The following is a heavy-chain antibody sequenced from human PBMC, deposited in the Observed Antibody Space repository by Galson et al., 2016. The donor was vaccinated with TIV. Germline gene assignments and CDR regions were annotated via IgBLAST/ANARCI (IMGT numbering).Heavy chain of an antibody. CDR2: IIGIFATP. J-gene: IGHJ6*03. CDR3: ARWAFYYHSYRDV. V-gene: IGHV1-69*01. Sequence: QSGAEVKKPGSSVSVSCKASGVTFSSSAISWVRQAPGQGLEWMGGIIGIFATPNYAQKFQGRITITADESTSSTYMELSNLRSEDTAVYYCARWAFYYHSYRDVWGKGTTVTVYS. CDR1: GVTFSSSA.